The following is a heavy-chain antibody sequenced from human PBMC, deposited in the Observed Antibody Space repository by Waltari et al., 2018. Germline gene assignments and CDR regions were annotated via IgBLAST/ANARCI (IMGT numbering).Heavy chain of an antibody. Sequence: QLQLQESGPGLVKPSETLSLTCPVSGGSISSRSYYWGWIRQPPGKGLEWIGSIYYSGSTYYNPSLKSRVTISVDTSKNQFSLKLSSVTAADTAVYYCASHMGDSSPLIYGMDVWGQGTTVTVSS. V-gene: IGHV4-39*07. D-gene: IGHD6-13*01. CDR2: IYYSGST. CDR1: GGSISSRSYY. CDR3: ASHMGDSSPLIYGMDV. J-gene: IGHJ6*02.